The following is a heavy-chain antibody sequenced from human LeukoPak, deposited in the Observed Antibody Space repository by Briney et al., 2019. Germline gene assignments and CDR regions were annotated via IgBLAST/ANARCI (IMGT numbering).Heavy chain of an antibody. D-gene: IGHD5-18*01. CDR1: GFSVSTNY. V-gene: IGHV3-53*01. CDR2: IHGGGST. Sequence: GGSLRLSCVVSGFSVSTNYMSWVRQAPGKGLEWVSVIHGGGSTYYADSVKGRFTISRDNAKNSLYLQMNSLRAEDTAVYYCARGGVNTADDAFDIWGQGTMVTVSS. J-gene: IGHJ3*02. CDR3: ARGGVNTADDAFDI.